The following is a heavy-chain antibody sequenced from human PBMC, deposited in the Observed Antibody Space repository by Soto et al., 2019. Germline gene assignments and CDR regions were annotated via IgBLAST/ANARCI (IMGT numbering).Heavy chain of an antibody. V-gene: IGHV4-39*01. CDR2: TYYSGST. CDR1: GGSISRSSYS. CDR3: ATRQGGSYNWFDP. Sequence: KSSETLSLTCTVSGGSISRSSYSWGWIRQPPGKGLEWIGTTYYSGSTYYNPSLKSRVTISVDTSKNQFSLKLSSVTAADTAVYYCATRQGGSYNWFDPWGQGTLVTVSS. D-gene: IGHD2-15*01. J-gene: IGHJ5*02.